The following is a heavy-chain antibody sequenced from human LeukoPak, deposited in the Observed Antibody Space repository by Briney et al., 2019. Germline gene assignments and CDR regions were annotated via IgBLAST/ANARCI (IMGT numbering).Heavy chain of an antibody. V-gene: IGHV1-8*03. CDR3: ARSGGTYEFDY. CDR2: MNPKSGKT. J-gene: IGHJ4*02. Sequence: ASVKVSCKASGYTFINYDINWVRQAPGQGLEWMGWMNPKSGKTGYAQKFQGRVTVSRDISINTIYMELSGLRSDDTAVYYCARSGGTYEFDYWGQGTVVTASS. D-gene: IGHD1-26*01. CDR1: GYTFINYD.